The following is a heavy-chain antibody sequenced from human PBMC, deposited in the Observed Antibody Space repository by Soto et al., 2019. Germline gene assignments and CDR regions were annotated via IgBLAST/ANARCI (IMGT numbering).Heavy chain of an antibody. CDR2: INHNTNT. V-gene: IGHV4-34*01. CDR1: GGSFSCSY. J-gene: IGHJ3*02. D-gene: IGHD3-16*02. CDR3: ANLDMITFGGVIGPNDEFDI. Sequence: SETLSLTCSVHGGSFSCSYWNWIRQLPGKGLEWIGEINHNTNTIYNPSLTSRVTISVDTSKNHFSLKLTSVTAADTAVYYCANLDMITFGGVIGPNDEFDIWGQGTMVS.